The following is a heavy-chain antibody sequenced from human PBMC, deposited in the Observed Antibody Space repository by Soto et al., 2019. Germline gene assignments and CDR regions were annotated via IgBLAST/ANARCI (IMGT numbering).Heavy chain of an antibody. Sequence: GGSLRLSCAASGFTFSDSYMSWIRQAPGKGLEWVSYISSSGSTIYYADSVKGRFTISRDNAKNSLYLQMNSLRAEDTALYYCARDRFVFLPAGSDYYYAGQDVWSQRTTVTVSS. CDR2: ISSSGSTI. CDR3: ARDRFVFLPAGSDYYYAGQDV. D-gene: IGHD2-2*01. V-gene: IGHV3-11*01. CDR1: GFTFSDSY. J-gene: IGHJ6*02.